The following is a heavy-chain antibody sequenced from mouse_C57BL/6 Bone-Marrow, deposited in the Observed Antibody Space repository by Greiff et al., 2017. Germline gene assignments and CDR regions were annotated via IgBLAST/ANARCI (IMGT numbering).Heavy chain of an antibody. CDR2: ISSGSSTI. Sequence: EVKLVESGGGLVKPGGSLKLSCAASGFTFSDYGLHWVRQAPEKGLEWVAYISSGSSTIYYADTVKGRFTISRDNAKNTLFLQMTGLRSEDTAMYYCARDYYGSSYVGNWYFDVWGTGTTVTVSS. D-gene: IGHD1-1*01. V-gene: IGHV5-17*01. J-gene: IGHJ1*03. CDR3: ARDYYGSSYVGNWYFDV. CDR1: GFTFSDYG.